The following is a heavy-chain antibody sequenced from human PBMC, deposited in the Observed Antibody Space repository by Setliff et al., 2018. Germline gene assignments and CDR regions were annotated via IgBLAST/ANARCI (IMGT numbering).Heavy chain of an antibody. V-gene: IGHV4-31*03. CDR1: GGSINSGDYF. J-gene: IGHJ5*02. CDR2: IYYSGST. D-gene: IGHD3-22*01. CDR3: ARDTSSDWAAWFDP. Sequence: SETLSLTCTVSGGSINSGDYFWSWFRQLPGKGLEWIGYIYYSGSTYYNPSLKSRVTMSVDTSKNQFSLKLTSVTAADTAIYYCARDTSSDWAAWFDPWSQGILVTVSS.